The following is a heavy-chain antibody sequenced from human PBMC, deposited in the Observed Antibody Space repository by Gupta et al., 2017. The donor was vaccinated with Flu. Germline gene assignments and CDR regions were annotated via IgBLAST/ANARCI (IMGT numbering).Heavy chain of an antibody. CDR3: ARGQGLHEVKFDP. D-gene: IGHD3-10*01. CDR1: GGSIISAGYY. Sequence: QVQLQESGPGLVRPSQTLSLTCTVSGGSIISAGYYWTWIRQLPGKGLEWSGHIYYSGTTYHNPSLKSRLAISVDTSKKQFSLRLSSVTAADTAVYYCARGQGLHEVKFDPWGQGTLVTVSS. V-gene: IGHV4-31*03. CDR2: IYYSGTT. J-gene: IGHJ5*02.